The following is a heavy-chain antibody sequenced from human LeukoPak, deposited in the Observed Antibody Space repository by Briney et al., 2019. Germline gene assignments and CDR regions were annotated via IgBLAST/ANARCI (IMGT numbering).Heavy chain of an antibody. Sequence: ASVKVSCKASGYTFTSYDINWVRQATGQGLEWMGWMNPNGGNTGYAQKFQGRVTMTRNTSISTAYMELSSLRSEDTAVYYCARMGTGYHQRAWLDPWGQGTLVTVSS. CDR2: MNPNGGNT. V-gene: IGHV1-8*01. CDR3: ARMGTGYHQRAWLDP. J-gene: IGHJ5*02. D-gene: IGHD3-9*01. CDR1: GYTFTSYD.